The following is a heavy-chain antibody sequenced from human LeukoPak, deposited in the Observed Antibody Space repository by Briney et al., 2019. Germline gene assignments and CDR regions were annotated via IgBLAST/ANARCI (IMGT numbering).Heavy chain of an antibody. CDR1: GYTFTSYD. Sequence: ASVKVSCKASGYTFTSYDINWVRQATGQGLEWMGWMNPNSGNTGYAQKFQGRVTMTRNTSISTAYMELRSLRSDDTAVYYCARKGCSSTSCHAFDIWGQGTMVTVSS. J-gene: IGHJ3*02. D-gene: IGHD2-2*01. CDR2: MNPNSGNT. V-gene: IGHV1-8*01. CDR3: ARKGCSSTSCHAFDI.